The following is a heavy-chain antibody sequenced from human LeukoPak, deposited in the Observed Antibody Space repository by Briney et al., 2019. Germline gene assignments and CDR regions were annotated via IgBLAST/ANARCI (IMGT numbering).Heavy chain of an antibody. V-gene: IGHV4-4*02. CDR2: IYLSGRT. J-gene: IGHJ4*02. D-gene: IGHD3-10*01. Sequence: SGALSLTCAVSGGSISSSKWWSLVRPPPGKGPEWIGEIYLSGRTNYKPSLKSRVTISGGTSKNQFSLKLSSVTAADTAVYYCARTNFRGVWGVNLAPPHYFDYWGQGTLVTVSS. CDR3: ARTNFRGVWGVNLAPPHYFDY. CDR1: GGSISSSKW.